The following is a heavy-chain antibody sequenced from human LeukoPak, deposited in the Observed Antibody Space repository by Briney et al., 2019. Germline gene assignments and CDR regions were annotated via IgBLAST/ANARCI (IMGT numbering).Heavy chain of an antibody. CDR3: AGDTHSSSWYDH. CDR1: GLTVSSIY. J-gene: IGHJ5*02. V-gene: IGHV3-53*01. CDR2: IYSDGNT. D-gene: IGHD6-19*01. Sequence: GGSLRLSCAVSGLTVSSIYMSWVRQAPGKGLEWVSFIYSDGNTYYADSVKGRFTLSRDSSRNTLYLQMNSLRVDDTAVYYCAGDTHSSSWYDHWGQGTLVTVSS.